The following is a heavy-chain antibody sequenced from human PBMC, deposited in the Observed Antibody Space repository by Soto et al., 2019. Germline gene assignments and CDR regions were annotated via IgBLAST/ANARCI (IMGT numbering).Heavy chain of an antibody. CDR3: ARLGGGYCSSNRCYGSRFEY. CDR1: GGSISSYY. CDR2: LYYSGST. V-gene: IGHV4-59*08. Sequence: QVQLQESGPGLVKPSETLSLTCTLSGGSISSYYWSWIRQPPGKGLAWIGYLYYSGSTNYNPSLKSRVTRSVYTSKNLCSMKLSSVTAADTAVYSCARLGGGYCSSNRCYGSRFEYCGQCTLVTVSS. D-gene: IGHD2-2*01. J-gene: IGHJ4*02.